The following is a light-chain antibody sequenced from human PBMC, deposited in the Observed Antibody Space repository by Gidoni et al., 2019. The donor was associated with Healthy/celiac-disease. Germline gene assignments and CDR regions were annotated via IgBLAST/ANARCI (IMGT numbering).Light chain of an antibody. V-gene: IGKV3-20*01. CDR3: QQYGSSLT. J-gene: IGKJ4*01. CDR1: QSVSSY. CDR2: GAS. Sequence: EIVLTQSPGTLSLAPGERATLSCRASQSVSSYLAWYQQKPGQAPRLLIYGASSRATGLPDRFSGSGSGTDFTLTIRRLEPEDFAVYYCQQYGSSLTFGGGTKVEIK.